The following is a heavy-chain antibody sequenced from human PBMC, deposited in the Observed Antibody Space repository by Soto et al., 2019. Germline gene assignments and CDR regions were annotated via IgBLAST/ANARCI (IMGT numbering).Heavy chain of an antibody. Sequence: SVKVSCKASGGTFSSYAISWVRQAPGQGLEWMGGIIPIFGTANYAQKFQGRVTITADESTSTAYMELSSLRSEDTAVYYCAIGQTDGSSTSCLYGMDVWGQGTTVTVSS. V-gene: IGHV1-69*13. D-gene: IGHD2-2*01. J-gene: IGHJ6*02. CDR3: AIGQTDGSSTSCLYGMDV. CDR1: GGTFSSYA. CDR2: IIPIFGTA.